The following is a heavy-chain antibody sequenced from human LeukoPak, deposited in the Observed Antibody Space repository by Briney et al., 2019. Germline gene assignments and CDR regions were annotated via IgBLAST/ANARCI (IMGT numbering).Heavy chain of an antibody. CDR3: ARGTMTTVTPFDY. J-gene: IGHJ4*02. D-gene: IGHD4-17*01. CDR2: ISTSGTT. CDR1: GGSISSGSYY. Sequence: SETLSLTCTVSGGSISSGSYYWSWIRQPAGKGLEWIGRISTSGTTNYDPSLKSRVTISVDTSKNQFSLKLSSVTAADTAVYYCARGTMTTVTPFDYWGQGTLVTVSS. V-gene: IGHV4-61*02.